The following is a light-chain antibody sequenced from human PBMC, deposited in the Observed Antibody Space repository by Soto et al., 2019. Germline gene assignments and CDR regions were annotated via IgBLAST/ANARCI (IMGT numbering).Light chain of an antibody. CDR1: SSDVGSYKF. CDR2: EGS. Sequence: QSVLTQPASMSGSPGQSITISCTGTSSDVGSYKFVSWYQQHPGKAPKLIIYEGSKRPSGASNRCSGCKSGNTASLAISGLQTEEEADYYCCSYAGRSIRLFGGGTKLTVL. CDR3: CSYAGRSIRL. V-gene: IGLV2-23*01. J-gene: IGLJ3*02.